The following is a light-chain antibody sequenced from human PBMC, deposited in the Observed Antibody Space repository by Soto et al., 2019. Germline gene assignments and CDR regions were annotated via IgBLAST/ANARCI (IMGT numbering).Light chain of an antibody. Sequence: EIVLTQSPGTLSVSPGDRVTLYCRASQSISINLAWYQHKPGQAPRLLIHGASTRATGVPARISGSGSGTDFTLTISRLEPEDFAVYYCHQYGSSPATFGQGTKVDIK. J-gene: IGKJ1*01. V-gene: IGKV3-20*01. CDR3: HQYGSSPAT. CDR1: QSISIN. CDR2: GAS.